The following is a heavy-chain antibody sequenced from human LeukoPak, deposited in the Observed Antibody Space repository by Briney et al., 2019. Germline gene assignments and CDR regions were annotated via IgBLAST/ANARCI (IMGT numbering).Heavy chain of an antibody. Sequence: GGSLRLSCAASGFTVSSNYMSWVRQAPGKGLEWVAFIRYDGSNKYYADSVKGRFTISRDNSKNTLYLQMNSLRAEDTAVYYCAKEMESSVPEWYFDLWGRGTLVTVSS. J-gene: IGHJ2*01. CDR2: IRYDGSNK. D-gene: IGHD6-19*01. CDR1: GFTVSSNY. CDR3: AKEMESSVPEWYFDL. V-gene: IGHV3-30*02.